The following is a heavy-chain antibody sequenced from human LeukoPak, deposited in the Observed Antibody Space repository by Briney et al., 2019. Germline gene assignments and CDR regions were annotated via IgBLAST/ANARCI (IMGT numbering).Heavy chain of an antibody. D-gene: IGHD3-22*01. CDR2: INPNSGGT. Sequence: ASVKVSCKASGYTITDYYMHWVRQAPGQGLEWMGWINPNSGGTNYAQKFQGRVTMTRDTSISTAYMELSRLRSDDTAVYYCARAGIWDYSDTSGYHNGAFDIWGQGTMVTVSS. CDR1: GYTITDYY. V-gene: IGHV1-2*02. CDR3: ARAGIWDYSDTSGYHNGAFDI. J-gene: IGHJ3*02.